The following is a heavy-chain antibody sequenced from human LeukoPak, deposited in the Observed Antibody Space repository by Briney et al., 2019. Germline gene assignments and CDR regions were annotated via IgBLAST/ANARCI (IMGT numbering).Heavy chain of an antibody. D-gene: IGHD3-9*01. J-gene: IGHJ4*02. CDR2: IYSSGST. CDR3: ARILNGYFLDY. V-gene: IGHV4-4*07. CDR1: GGSISSYY. Sequence: SETLSLTCTVSGGSISSYYWSWIRQPAGKGLEWIGRIYSSGSTNYNPSLKSRVTMSVDTSENQFSLNLTPVTAADTAVYYCARILNGYFLDYWGQGTLVTVSP.